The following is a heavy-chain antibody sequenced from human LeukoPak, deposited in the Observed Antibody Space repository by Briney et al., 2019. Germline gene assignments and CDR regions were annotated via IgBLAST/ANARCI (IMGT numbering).Heavy chain of an antibody. CDR1: GFTFSGYG. Sequence: PGGSLRLSCAASGFTFSGYGMHWVRQAPGKGLEWVAFIRYDGNNEFYADSVKGRFTISRDNSKNTLYLQMNRLRAEDTAVYYCAKDFSVYYYDSRVLDYWGQGTLVTVSS. CDR3: AKDFSVYYYDSRVLDY. D-gene: IGHD3-22*01. J-gene: IGHJ4*02. V-gene: IGHV3-30*02. CDR2: IRYDGNNE.